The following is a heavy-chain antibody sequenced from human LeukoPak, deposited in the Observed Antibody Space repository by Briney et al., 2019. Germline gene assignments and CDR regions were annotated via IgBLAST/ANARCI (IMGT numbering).Heavy chain of an antibody. CDR1: GYPFIGNY. J-gene: IGHJ4*02. V-gene: IGHV1-2*02. CDR3: ASLSYYVLRGFFY. CDR2: INPNSGGT. Sequence: GASVKVSCKASGYPFIGNYIHWVRQAPGQGLEWMGWINPNSGGTQYSQKFQGRVTRTRDTSITTGYMELSGLTSDDTAVYYCASLSYYVLRGFFYGGQEPRAPVSS. D-gene: IGHD3-10*02.